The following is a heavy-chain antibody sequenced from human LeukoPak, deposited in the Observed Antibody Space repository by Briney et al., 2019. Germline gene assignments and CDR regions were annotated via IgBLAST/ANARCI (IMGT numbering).Heavy chain of an antibody. V-gene: IGHV3-23*01. J-gene: IGHJ4*02. CDR1: GFTFSSYA. CDR3: AKGYYDYVWGSYYFDY. Sequence: QPGGTLRLSCAAPGFTFSSYAMSWVRQAPGKGLEWVSAISGSGGSTYYADSVKGRFTISRDNSRDTLYLQMNSLRAEDTAVYYCAKGYYDYVWGSYYFDYWGQGTLVTVSS. D-gene: IGHD3-16*01. CDR2: ISGSGGST.